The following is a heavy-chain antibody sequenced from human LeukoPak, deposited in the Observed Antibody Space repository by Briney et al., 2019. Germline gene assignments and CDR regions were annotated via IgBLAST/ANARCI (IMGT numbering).Heavy chain of an antibody. Sequence: GKSLRLSCAASGFTFSRYAMHWVRQAPGKGLEWVAVISYHGSNQYYADSMKGRFTISRDNSKSTLYLQMNSLRPEDTAVYYCASDRFDSSGYYPLDYWGQGTLVTVSS. J-gene: IGHJ4*02. V-gene: IGHV3-30-3*01. CDR1: GFTFSRYA. CDR2: ISYHGSNQ. CDR3: ASDRFDSSGYYPLDY. D-gene: IGHD3-22*01.